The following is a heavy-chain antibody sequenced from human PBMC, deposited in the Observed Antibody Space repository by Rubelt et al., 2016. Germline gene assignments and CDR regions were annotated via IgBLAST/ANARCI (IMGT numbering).Heavy chain of an antibody. D-gene: IGHD6-13*01. Sequence: SYAQKFQGRVTMTRDTSTSTVYMELSSLRSEDTAVYYCARDRDSTTWYPDAFDIWGQGTMVTVSS. V-gene: IGHV1-46*01. J-gene: IGHJ3*02. CDR3: ARDRDSTTWYPDAFDI.